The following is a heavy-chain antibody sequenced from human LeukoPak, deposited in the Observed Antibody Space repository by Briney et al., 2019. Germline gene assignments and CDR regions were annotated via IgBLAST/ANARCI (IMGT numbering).Heavy chain of an antibody. CDR3: ARELGYCSSTSCYLDP. V-gene: IGHV4-34*01. CDR2: INHSGST. CDR1: GGSFSGYY. J-gene: IGHJ5*02. D-gene: IGHD2-2*01. Sequence: KPSETLSLTCAVYGGSFSGYYWSWIRQPPGKGLEWIGEINHSGSTNYNPSLKSRVTISVDTSKNQFSLKLSSVTAADTAVYYCARELGYCSSTSCYLDPWGQGTLVTVSS.